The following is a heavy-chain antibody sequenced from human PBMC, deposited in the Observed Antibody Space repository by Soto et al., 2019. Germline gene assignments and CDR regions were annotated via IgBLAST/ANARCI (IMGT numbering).Heavy chain of an antibody. D-gene: IGHD6-13*01. V-gene: IGHV3-53*01. CDR3: ARVSAAKDFDY. Sequence: HPGGSLRLSCAASGFTVSSNYMIWVRQAPGKGLEWVSVIYSGGSTYYADSVKGRFTISRDNSKNTLYLQMNSLRAEDTAVYYCARVSAAKDFDYWGQGTLVTVSS. CDR2: IYSGGST. CDR1: GFTVSSNY. J-gene: IGHJ4*02.